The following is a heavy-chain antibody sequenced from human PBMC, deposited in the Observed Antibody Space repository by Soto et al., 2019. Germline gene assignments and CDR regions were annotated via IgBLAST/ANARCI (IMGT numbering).Heavy chain of an antibody. Sequence: ASVKVSCKASGYTFTSYGISWVRQAPGQGLEWMEWISAYNGNTNYAQKLQGRVTMTTDTSTSTAYMELRSLRSDDTAVYYCARFYGSGWYGPINWFDPWGQGTLVTVSS. CDR2: ISAYNGNT. CDR3: ARFYGSGWYGPINWFDP. D-gene: IGHD6-19*01. V-gene: IGHV1-18*01. J-gene: IGHJ5*02. CDR1: GYTFTSYG.